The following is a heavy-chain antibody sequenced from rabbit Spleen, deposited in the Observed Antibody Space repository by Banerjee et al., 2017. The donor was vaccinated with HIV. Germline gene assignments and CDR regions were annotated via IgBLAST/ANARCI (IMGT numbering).Heavy chain of an antibody. CDR2: IDNGSGNT. Sequence: QSLEESGGDLVKPGASLTLTCTASGVSFSFSSYMCWVRQAPGKGLEWIGCIDNGSGNTYYASWAKGRFTFSKTSSTTVTLQMTSLAAADTATYFCARDGGSTTYNLWGPGTLVTVS. D-gene: IGHD7-1*01. V-gene: IGHV1S40*01. CDR1: GVSFSFSSY. CDR3: ARDGGSTTYNL. J-gene: IGHJ4*01.